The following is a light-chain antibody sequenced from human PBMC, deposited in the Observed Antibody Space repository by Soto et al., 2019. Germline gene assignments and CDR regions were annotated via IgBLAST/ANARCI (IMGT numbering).Light chain of an antibody. CDR3: QQYNDWPPYT. Sequence: EIVMTQSPATLSVSPGERATLSCRASQSVSSNLAWYQQTPGQAPRLLIYGASTRATGIPSRFSGSGSGTEFTLTISSLQSEDSAVYYCQQYNDWPPYTFGQGTKLHIK. V-gene: IGKV3-15*01. J-gene: IGKJ2*01. CDR2: GAS. CDR1: QSVSSN.